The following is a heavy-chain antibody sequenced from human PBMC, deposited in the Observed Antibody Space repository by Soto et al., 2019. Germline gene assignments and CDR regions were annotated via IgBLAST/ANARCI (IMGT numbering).Heavy chain of an antibody. V-gene: IGHV4-30-4*01. D-gene: IGHD1-20*01. CDR2: IYYSGST. CDR1: GGSISSGDYY. CDR3: ARDRGITGTQSVPYHYGMDV. Sequence: SETLSLTCTVSGGSISSGDYYWSWIRQPPGKGLEWIGYIYYSGSTYYNPSLKSRVTISVDTSKNQFSLKLSSVTAADTAVYYCARDRGITGTQSVPYHYGMDVWGQGTTVTVSS. J-gene: IGHJ6*02.